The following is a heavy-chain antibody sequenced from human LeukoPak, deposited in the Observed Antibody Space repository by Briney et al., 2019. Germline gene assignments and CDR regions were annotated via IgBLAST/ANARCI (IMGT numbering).Heavy chain of an antibody. CDR3: ARDLFARIAAAVNFDY. CDR1: GFTFDDYA. Sequence: GGSLRLSCAASGFTFDDYAMHWVRQAPGKGLEWVSLISGDGGSTYYADSVKGRFTISRDNAKNSLYLQMNSLRAEDTALYYCARDLFARIAAAVNFDYWGQGTLVTVSS. V-gene: IGHV3-43*02. CDR2: ISGDGGST. D-gene: IGHD6-13*01. J-gene: IGHJ4*02.